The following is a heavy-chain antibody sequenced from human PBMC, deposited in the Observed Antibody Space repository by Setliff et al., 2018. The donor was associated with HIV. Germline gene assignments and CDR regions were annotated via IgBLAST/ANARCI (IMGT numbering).Heavy chain of an antibody. J-gene: IGHJ4*02. Sequence: SETLSLTCAVYGGSFSGFYWSWIRQPPGNGLEWIGEINHSGSTTYNPSLKSRVTISVDTSKNHFSLKLSSVTAADTAVYYCANFLPDTAAAGPRFDYWGQGTLVTVSS. CDR3: ANFLPDTAAAGPRFDY. CDR2: INHSGST. D-gene: IGHD6-13*01. V-gene: IGHV4-34*01. CDR1: GGSFSGFY.